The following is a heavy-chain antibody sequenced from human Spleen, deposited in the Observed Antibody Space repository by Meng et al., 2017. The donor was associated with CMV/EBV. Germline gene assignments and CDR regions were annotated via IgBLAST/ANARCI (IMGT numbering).Heavy chain of an antibody. D-gene: IGHD1-26*01. Sequence: GESLKISCAAPGFTFSSYGMHWVRQAPGKGLEWVAVIWYDGSNKYYADSVKGRFTISRDNSKNTLYLQMNSLRAEDTAVYYCAKDLGSYGDYWGQGTLVTVSS. V-gene: IGHV3-33*06. J-gene: IGHJ4*02. CDR2: IWYDGSNK. CDR3: AKDLGSYGDY. CDR1: GFTFSSYG.